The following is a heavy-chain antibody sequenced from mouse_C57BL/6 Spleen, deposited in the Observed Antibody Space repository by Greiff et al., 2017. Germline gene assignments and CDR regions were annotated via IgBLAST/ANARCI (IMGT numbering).Heavy chain of an antibody. V-gene: IGHV1-81*01. CDR3: ARWGLPYAMDY. CDR1: GYTFTSYG. CDR2: IYPRSGNT. Sequence: LVESGAELARPGASVKLSCKASGYTFTSYGISWVKQRTGQGLEWIGEIYPRSGNTYYNEKFKGKATLTADKSSSTAYMELRSLTSEDSAVYFCARWGLPYAMDYWGQGTSVTVSS. J-gene: IGHJ4*01. D-gene: IGHD2-2*01.